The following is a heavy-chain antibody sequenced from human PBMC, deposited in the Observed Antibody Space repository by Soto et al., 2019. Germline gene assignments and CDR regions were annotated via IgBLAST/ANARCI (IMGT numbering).Heavy chain of an antibody. V-gene: IGHV3-33*01. D-gene: IGHD2-2*01. Sequence: GGSLRLSCAASGFTFSSYGMHWVRQAPGKGLEWVAVIWYDGSNKYYADSVKGRFTISRDNSKNTLYLQMNSLRAEDTAVYYCGTSPYPIDPQADAFDIWGQGTMVTVS. CDR3: GTSPYPIDPQADAFDI. J-gene: IGHJ3*02. CDR2: IWYDGSNK. CDR1: GFTFSSYG.